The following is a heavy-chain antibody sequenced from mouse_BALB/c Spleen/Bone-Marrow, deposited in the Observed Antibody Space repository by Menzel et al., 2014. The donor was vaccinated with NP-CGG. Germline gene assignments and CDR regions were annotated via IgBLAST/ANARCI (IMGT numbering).Heavy chain of an antibody. CDR2: IDPANGNT. D-gene: IGHD2-4*01. CDR1: GFNIKDTY. Sequence: VQLQQPGAELVKPGASVKLSCTASGFNIKDTYMHWVKQRPEQGLEWIGRIDPANGNTKYDPKFQGKATITADTSSNTAYLQLSSLTSEDTAVYYCARYDYGVYFDYWDRGATLRVSS. CDR3: ARYDYGVYFDY. J-gene: IGHJ2*01. V-gene: IGHV14-3*02.